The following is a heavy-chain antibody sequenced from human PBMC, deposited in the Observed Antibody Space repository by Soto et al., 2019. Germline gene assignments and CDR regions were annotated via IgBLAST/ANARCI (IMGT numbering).Heavy chain of an antibody. Sequence: QVQLVESGGGVVQPGRSLRLSCAASGFTFSSYAMHWVRQAPGKGLEWVAVISYDGSNKYYADSVKGRFTISRDNSKNTLYLQMNSLRAEDTAVYYCARDNREQWLSTFDYWGQGTLVTVSS. CDR3: ARDNREQWLSTFDY. J-gene: IGHJ4*02. V-gene: IGHV3-30-3*01. CDR1: GFTFSSYA. CDR2: ISYDGSNK. D-gene: IGHD6-19*01.